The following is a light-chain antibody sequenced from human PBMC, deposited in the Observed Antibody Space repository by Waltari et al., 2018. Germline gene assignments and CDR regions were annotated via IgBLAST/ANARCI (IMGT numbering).Light chain of an antibody. CDR3: QQTYSPRHT. J-gene: IGKJ2*01. CDR1: QNIYTF. Sequence: DVQMTQSPSSLSAFVGDRVTITCRASQNIYTFLNWYQHKVVKAPNVLIYSVSTLQSGVPSRFSGSGSGTDFSLTISSLQPEDVATYYCQQTYSPRHTFGQGTKVEIK. CDR2: SVS. V-gene: IGKV1-39*01.